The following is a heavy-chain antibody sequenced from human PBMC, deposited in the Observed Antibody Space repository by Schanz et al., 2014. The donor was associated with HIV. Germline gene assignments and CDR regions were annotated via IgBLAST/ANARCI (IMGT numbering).Heavy chain of an antibody. D-gene: IGHD3-22*01. V-gene: IGHV1-2*02. CDR2: INPNSGGT. Sequence: QVQLLQSGPEVKKPGASVKVSCKASGYTFTGYYMHWVRQAPGQGLEWMGWINPNSGGTNYAQKFQGRVTMTRDTSISTAYMELSRLRSDDTAVYYCARVGRAYYYDSSGGIDYWGQGTLVTVSS. CDR3: ARVGRAYYYDSSGGIDY. CDR1: GYTFTGYY. J-gene: IGHJ4*02.